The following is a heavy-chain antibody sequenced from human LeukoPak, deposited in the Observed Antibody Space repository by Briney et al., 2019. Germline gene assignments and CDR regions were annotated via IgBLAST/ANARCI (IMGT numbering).Heavy chain of an antibody. V-gene: IGHV1-3*01. D-gene: IGHD3-10*01. J-gene: IGHJ4*02. CDR1: GYTFTSYA. CDR3: ARDYYGSGNYFNSY. Sequence: AAVKVSCTAAGYTFTSYAMHWVRQAPGQRLEWMGWINAGNGNTNYSHKFQGRVTITRDTSASTAYMELSSLRSEDTAVYYCARDYYGSGNYFNSYWGQGTLVTVSS. CDR2: INAGNGNT.